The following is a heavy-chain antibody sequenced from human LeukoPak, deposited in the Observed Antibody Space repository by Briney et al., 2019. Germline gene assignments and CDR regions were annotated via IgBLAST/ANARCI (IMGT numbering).Heavy chain of an antibody. Sequence: GESLKISCAASGFTFSSYTMNWVRQVPGKGLEWVSYVGRTNSPTYYADSVKGRFTISRDNAKNSLYLQMNSLRDEDTAVYYCARDDHWAFDYWGQGTLVTVSS. CDR2: VGRTNSPT. J-gene: IGHJ4*02. CDR1: GFTFSSYT. CDR3: ARDDHWAFDY. D-gene: IGHD3-16*01. V-gene: IGHV3-48*02.